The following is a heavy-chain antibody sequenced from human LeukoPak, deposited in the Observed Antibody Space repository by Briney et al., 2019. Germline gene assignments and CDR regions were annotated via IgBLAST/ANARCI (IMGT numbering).Heavy chain of an antibody. CDR3: ARHGRPVGTDWYFDL. D-gene: IGHD6-6*01. V-gene: IGHV4-59*08. CDR2: ITNSGNT. CDR1: GGSISSYS. J-gene: IGHJ2*01. Sequence: SETLSLTCPVSGGSISSYSWSWIRQPPGKGLEWIGCITNSGNTFYSPSLKSRVTISVDTSKTRSSLRLSSVTAADTAVYFCARHGRPVGTDWYFDLWGRGTLVTVSS.